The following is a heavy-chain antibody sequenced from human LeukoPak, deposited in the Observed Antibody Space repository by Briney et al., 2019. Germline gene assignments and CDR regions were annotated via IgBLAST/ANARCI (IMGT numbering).Heavy chain of an antibody. V-gene: IGHV1-2*04. CDR1: GYTFTGYY. J-gene: IGHJ4*02. CDR2: INPNSGGT. Sequence: ASVKVSCKASGYTFTGYYMHWVRQAPGQGLEWMGWINPNSGGTNYAQKFQGWVTMTRDTSISTAYMELSRLRSDDTGVYYCARVRGVTTLGYWGQGTLVTVSS. CDR3: ARVRGVTTLGY. D-gene: IGHD4-17*01.